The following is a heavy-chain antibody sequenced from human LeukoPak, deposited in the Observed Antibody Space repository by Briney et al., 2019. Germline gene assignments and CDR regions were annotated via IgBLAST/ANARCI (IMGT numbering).Heavy chain of an antibody. CDR1: GFTFSSYS. J-gene: IGHJ5*02. V-gene: IGHV3-48*04. CDR2: ISSSSSTI. CDR3: ARVLTMVRGVIWFDP. D-gene: IGHD3-10*01. Sequence: GGSLRLSCAASGFTFSSYSMNWVRQAPGKGLEWVSYISSSSSTIYYADSVKGRFTISRDNAKNSLYLQMNSLRAEDTAVYYCARVLTMVRGVIWFDPWGQGTLVTVSS.